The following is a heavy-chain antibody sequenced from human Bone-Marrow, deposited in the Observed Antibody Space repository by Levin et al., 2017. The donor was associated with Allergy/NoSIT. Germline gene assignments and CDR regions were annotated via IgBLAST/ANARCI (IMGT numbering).Heavy chain of an antibody. CDR1: GMSLRSNGVG. V-gene: IGHV2-5*02. J-gene: IGHJ5*02. CDR3: AYRRMAAATRTKNWFDP. D-gene: IGHD6-25*01. CDR2: IYWDDDR. Sequence: ESGPTLVKPTQTLTLTCTLSGMSLRSNGVGVGWIRQPPGKALEWLALIYWDDDRRYSPSLQSRLTITKDTSRNQVVLTMANMDPVDTATYYCAYRRMAAATRTKNWFDPWGQGILVTVSS.